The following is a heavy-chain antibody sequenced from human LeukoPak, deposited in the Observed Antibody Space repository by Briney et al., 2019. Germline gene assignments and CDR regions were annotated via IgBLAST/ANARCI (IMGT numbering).Heavy chain of an antibody. CDR1: GGSINDYY. CDR2: ISNSGTT. Sequence: SETLSLTCTVSGGSINDYYWTWVRQAPGKGLEWIGYISNSGTTDYNPSLKSRVTISVATSNNEFSLRLTSVTAADTAMYYCARVVRGAVTSNCFDPWGQGTLVTVSS. D-gene: IGHD4-17*01. V-gene: IGHV4-59*01. J-gene: IGHJ5*02. CDR3: ARVVRGAVTSNCFDP.